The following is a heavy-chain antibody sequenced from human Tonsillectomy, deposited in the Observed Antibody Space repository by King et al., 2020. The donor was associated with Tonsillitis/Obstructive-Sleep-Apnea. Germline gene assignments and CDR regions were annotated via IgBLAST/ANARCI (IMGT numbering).Heavy chain of an antibody. CDR1: GDSISSYY. J-gene: IGHJ5*02. CDR3: ARQYNVYNWFDR. Sequence: MQLQESGPGLVKPSETLSLTCTVSGDSISSYYWSWIRQPPGKGLEWIGYIYYSGSTKYNPSLKSRVTISVDTSKNQVSLKLGSVTAADKAVYYCARQYNVYNWFDRWGQGTLVTVSS. D-gene: IGHD1-14*01. V-gene: IGHV4-59*08. CDR2: IYYSGST.